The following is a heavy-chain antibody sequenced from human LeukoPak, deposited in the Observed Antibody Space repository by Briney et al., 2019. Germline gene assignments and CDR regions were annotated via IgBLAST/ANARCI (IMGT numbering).Heavy chain of an antibody. J-gene: IGHJ4*02. CDR2: ISAYNGNT. Sequence: GASVKVSCKASGYTFTSYGISWVRQAPGQELGWMGWISAYNGNTNYAQKLQGRVTMTTDTSTSTAYMELRSLRSDDTAVYYCARVRSYYDSSAYDYWGQGTLVTVSS. D-gene: IGHD3-22*01. CDR3: ARVRSYYDSSAYDY. CDR1: GYTFTSYG. V-gene: IGHV1-18*01.